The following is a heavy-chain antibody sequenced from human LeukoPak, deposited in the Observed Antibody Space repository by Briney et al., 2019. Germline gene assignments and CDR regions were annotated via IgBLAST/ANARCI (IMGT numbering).Heavy chain of an antibody. CDR1: GGSFSGYY. D-gene: IGHD1-1*01. Sequence: SETLSLTCAVYGGSFSGYYWSWIRQPPGKGLEWIGEINHSGSTNYNPSLKSRVTISVDTSKNQFSLKLSSVTAADTAVYYCARGPRTQYYGMDAWGKGTTVTVSS. V-gene: IGHV4-34*01. CDR3: ARGPRTQYYGMDA. J-gene: IGHJ6*04. CDR2: INHSGST.